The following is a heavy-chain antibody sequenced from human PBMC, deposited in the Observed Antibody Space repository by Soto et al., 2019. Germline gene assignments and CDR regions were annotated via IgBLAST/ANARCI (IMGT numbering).Heavy chain of an antibody. V-gene: IGHV3-23*01. Sequence: EVQLLESGGGLVQPGGSLRLSCAASGFTFSNYAVTWVRQAPGKGLEWVSTISGSGGSTYYADSLKRRFTISRDNSKNTLYLQMNSLRAEDTAVYYCAKDQGSSWYEIDYWGQGTLVTVSS. D-gene: IGHD6-13*01. CDR3: AKDQGSSWYEIDY. J-gene: IGHJ4*02. CDR1: GFTFSNYA. CDR2: ISGSGGST.